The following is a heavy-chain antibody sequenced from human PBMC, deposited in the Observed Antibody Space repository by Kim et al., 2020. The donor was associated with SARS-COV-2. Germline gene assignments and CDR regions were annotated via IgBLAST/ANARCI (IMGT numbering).Heavy chain of an antibody. V-gene: IGHV3-33*01. D-gene: IGHD2-15*01. Sequence: GGSLRLSCAASGFTFSSYAMHWVRQAPGKGLEWVAVIWYDGSNKYYADSVKGRFTISRDNSKNTLYLQMNSLRAEDTAVYYCATAMYCSGGSCYVVRYYGMDVWGQGTTVTVSS. CDR2: IWYDGSNK. CDR3: ATAMYCSGGSCYVVRYYGMDV. J-gene: IGHJ6*02. CDR1: GFTFSSYA.